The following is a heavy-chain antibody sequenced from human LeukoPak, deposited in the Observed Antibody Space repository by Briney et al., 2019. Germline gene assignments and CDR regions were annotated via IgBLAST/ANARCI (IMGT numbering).Heavy chain of an antibody. CDR1: GFTFSSYA. J-gene: IGHJ4*02. CDR2: ISGSGGST. D-gene: IGHD1-26*01. CDR3: AKDLWELWPSPIDDY. Sequence: GGSLRLSCAASGFTFSSYAMSWVRQAPGKGLEWVSAISGSGGSTYYADSVKGRFTISRDNAKNSLYLQMNSLRAEDTAVYYCAKDLWELWPSPIDDYRGQGTLVTVSS. V-gene: IGHV3-23*01.